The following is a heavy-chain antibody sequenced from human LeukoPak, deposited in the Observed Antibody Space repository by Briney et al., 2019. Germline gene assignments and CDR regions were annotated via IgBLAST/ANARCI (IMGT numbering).Heavy chain of an antibody. J-gene: IGHJ4*02. CDR2: IYYSGST. CDR3: ARARILGNYYFDY. Sequence: SQTLSLTCTVSGGSTSSGDYYWSWIRQPPGKGLEWIGYIYYSGSTYYNPSLKSRVTISVDTSKNQFSLKLSSVTAADTAVYYCARARILGNYYFDYWGQGTLVTVSS. V-gene: IGHV4-30-4*08. CDR1: GGSTSSGDYY. D-gene: IGHD7-27*01.